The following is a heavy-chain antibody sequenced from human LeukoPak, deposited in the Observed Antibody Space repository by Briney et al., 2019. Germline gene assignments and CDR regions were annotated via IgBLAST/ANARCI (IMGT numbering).Heavy chain of an antibody. J-gene: IGHJ4*02. V-gene: IGHV3-7*01. CDR3: ARARYSSSPLALRFFDY. CDR1: GFTFSDYW. Sequence: GGSLRLSCVGSGFTFSDYWMSWVRQAPGKGLEWVANIKQDGSEKDYVDSVKGRFTISRDNAKNSLYLQMNSLRAEDTAVYYCARARYSSSPLALRFFDYWGQGTLVTVSS. D-gene: IGHD6-6*01. CDR2: IKQDGSEK.